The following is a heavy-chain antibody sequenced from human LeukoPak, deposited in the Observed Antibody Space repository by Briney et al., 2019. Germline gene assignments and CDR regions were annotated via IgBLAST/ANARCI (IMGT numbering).Heavy chain of an antibody. V-gene: IGHV4-30-4*01. CDR3: AREANWNYGY. D-gene: IGHD1-7*01. CDR2: MYYSGST. Sequence: SETLSLTCTVSGGSISSGDYYWSWIRQPPGKGLEWIAYMYYSGSTYYNPSLKSRVTISEDTSKNQFFLKLNSVTAADTAAYYCAREANWNYGYWGQGTLVTVSS. CDR1: GGSISSGDYY. J-gene: IGHJ4*02.